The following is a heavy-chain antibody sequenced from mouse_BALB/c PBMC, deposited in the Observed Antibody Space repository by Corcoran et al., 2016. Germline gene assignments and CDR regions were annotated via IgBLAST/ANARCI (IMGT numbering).Heavy chain of an antibody. CDR2: INTYTGEP. V-gene: IGHV9-3-1*01. J-gene: IGHJ3*01. Sequence: QIQLVQSGPELKKPGETVKISCKASGYTFTNYGMNWVKQAPGKGLKWMGWINTYTGEPTYADDFKGRFAFSLETSAITAYLQINNHKNEDTATYICARRATTATAWFAYWGQGTLVTVSA. CDR3: ARRATTATAWFAY. CDR1: GYTFTNYG. D-gene: IGHD1-2*01.